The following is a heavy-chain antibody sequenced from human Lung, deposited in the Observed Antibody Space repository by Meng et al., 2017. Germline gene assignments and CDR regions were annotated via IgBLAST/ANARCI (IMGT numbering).Heavy chain of an antibody. CDR1: DYTFTGYG. V-gene: IGHV1-18*01. CDR3: ARGTPGRSYSDY. J-gene: IGHJ4*02. Sequence: QVQPVQAGPEVKKHGASGKVSCKASDYTFTGYGVSWVRQAPGQGLEWMAWLGAHDGDTSHAPKFQGRVTVSADRPTATAYMELRSLRSDDTAVYYCARGTPGRSYSDYWGQGTLVTVSS. D-gene: IGHD3-10*01. CDR2: LGAHDGDT.